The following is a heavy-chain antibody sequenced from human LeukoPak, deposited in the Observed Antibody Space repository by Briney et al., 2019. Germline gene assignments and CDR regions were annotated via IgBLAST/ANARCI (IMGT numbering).Heavy chain of an antibody. D-gene: IGHD6-13*01. Sequence: SETLSLTCTVSGGSISSSSYYWGWIRQPPGKGLEWIGSIYYSGSTYYNPSLKSRVTISVDTSKHQLSLKLSSVTAADTAVYYWARHAPYSSSQYYYYYMDVWGKGATGTMSS. CDR3: ARHAPYSSSQYYYYYMDV. V-gene: IGHV4-39*01. CDR1: GGSISSSSYY. CDR2: IYYSGST. J-gene: IGHJ6*03.